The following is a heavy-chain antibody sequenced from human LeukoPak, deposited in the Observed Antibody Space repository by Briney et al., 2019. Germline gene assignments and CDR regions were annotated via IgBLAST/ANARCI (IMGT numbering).Heavy chain of an antibody. V-gene: IGHV3-7*05. CDR1: GFTCSTYW. D-gene: IGHD6-19*01. Sequence: GGSLRLSCAVSGFTCSTYWMSWVRQAPGKGLEWVANMKQDGNEEYYVDSVKGRFTISRDNAKNSLYLQMNSLRAEDTAVYYCARPYSSGWYGVFNYWGQGTLVTVSS. CDR3: ARPYSSGWYGVFNY. J-gene: IGHJ4*02. CDR2: MKQDGNEE.